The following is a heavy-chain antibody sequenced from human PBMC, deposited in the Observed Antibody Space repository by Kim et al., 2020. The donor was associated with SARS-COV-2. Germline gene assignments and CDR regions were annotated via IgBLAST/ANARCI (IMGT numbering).Heavy chain of an antibody. CDR1: GFTFSGSA. Sequence: GGSLRLSCAASGFTFSGSAIHWVRQASGKGLAWVGRIRSKADSYSTAYAASVRGRFSISRDDSKNTAYLQMINLKTEDTAVYYCTSVPSPTSAYWAAFD. CDR2: IRSKADSYST. V-gene: IGHV3-73*01. J-gene: IGHJ3*02. CDR3: TSVPSPTSAYWAAFD. D-gene: IGHD2-21*01.